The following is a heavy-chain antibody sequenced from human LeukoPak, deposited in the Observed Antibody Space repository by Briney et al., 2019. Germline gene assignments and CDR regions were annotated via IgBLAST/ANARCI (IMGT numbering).Heavy chain of an antibody. CDR1: GDSISGYY. CDR2: INTSGST. V-gene: IGHV4-4*07. Sequence: SETLSLTCTVSGDSISGYYWSWIRQLAGKGLEWIGRINTSGSTNYKPSLKSRVTMSVDTSKNQFSLKLSPVTAAYTAVYYCARDRSYGPDHWGQGTLVTVSS. CDR3: ARDRSYGPDH. J-gene: IGHJ4*02. D-gene: IGHD5-18*01.